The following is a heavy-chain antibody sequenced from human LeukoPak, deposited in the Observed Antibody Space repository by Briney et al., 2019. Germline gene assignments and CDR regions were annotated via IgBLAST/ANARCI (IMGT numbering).Heavy chain of an antibody. D-gene: IGHD3-10*01. CDR3: ARLPQLLWFGERSEDAFDI. V-gene: IGHV4-34*01. CDR2: INHSGST. J-gene: IGHJ3*02. CDR1: GGSFSGYY. Sequence: PETLSLTCAVYGGSFSGYYWSWIRQPPGKGLEWIGEINHSGSTNYNPSLKSRVTISVDTSKNQFSLKLSSVTAADTAVYYCARLPQLLWFGERSEDAFDIWGQGTMVTVSS.